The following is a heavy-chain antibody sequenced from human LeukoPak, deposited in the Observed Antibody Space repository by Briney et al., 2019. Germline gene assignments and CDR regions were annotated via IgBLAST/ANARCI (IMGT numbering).Heavy chain of an antibody. Sequence: SETLSLTCTVSGGSISSYYWSWIRQPPGKGLEWIGYIYYSGSTNYNPSLKSRVTISVDPSKNQFSLKLSSVTAADTAVYYCARSDSSGYYTVFDYWGQGTLVTFSS. V-gene: IGHV4-59*01. J-gene: IGHJ4*02. CDR1: GGSISSYY. D-gene: IGHD3-22*01. CDR3: ARSDSSGYYTVFDY. CDR2: IYYSGST.